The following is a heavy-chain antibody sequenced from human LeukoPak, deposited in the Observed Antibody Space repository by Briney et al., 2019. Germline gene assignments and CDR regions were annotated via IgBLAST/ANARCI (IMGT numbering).Heavy chain of an antibody. V-gene: IGHV3-23*01. CDR2: ISGSGGST. CDR1: GFTFSSYA. D-gene: IGHD6-13*01. CDR3: AKVRGTIAAAGMAFDI. J-gene: IGHJ3*02. Sequence: GGSLRLSCAASGFTFSSYAMSWVRQAPGKGREWVSAISGSGGSTYYADSVKGRFTISRDNSKNTLYLQMNSLRAEDTAVYYCAKVRGTIAAAGMAFDIWGQGTMVTGSS.